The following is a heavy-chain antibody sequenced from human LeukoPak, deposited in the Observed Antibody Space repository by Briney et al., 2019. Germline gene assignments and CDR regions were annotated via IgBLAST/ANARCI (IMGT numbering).Heavy chain of an antibody. V-gene: IGHV3-7*01. CDR1: GFTFSSYS. D-gene: IGHD5-18*01. J-gene: IGHJ4*02. CDR3: ARDSTGYGYEEWN. CDR2: IKQDGSEK. Sequence: GGSLRLSCAASGFTFSSYSMNWVRQAPGKGLEWVVNIKQDGSEKYYVDSVKGRFTISRDNAKNSLYLQMNSLRAEDTALYYCARDSTGYGYEEWNWGQGTLVTVSS.